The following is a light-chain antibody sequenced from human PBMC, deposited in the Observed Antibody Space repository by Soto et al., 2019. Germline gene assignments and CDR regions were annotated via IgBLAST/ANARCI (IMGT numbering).Light chain of an antibody. V-gene: IGLV2-14*01. Sequence: QSALTQPASVSGSPGQSITISCTGTSSDVGGYNYVSWYQQHLGKAPKLMIYDVSNRPSGVSNRFSGSKSGNTASLTISGLQAEDEADYYCSSYTSSSTSGFGGGTKLTVL. CDR3: SSYTSSSTSG. CDR2: DVS. J-gene: IGLJ2*01. CDR1: SSDVGGYNY.